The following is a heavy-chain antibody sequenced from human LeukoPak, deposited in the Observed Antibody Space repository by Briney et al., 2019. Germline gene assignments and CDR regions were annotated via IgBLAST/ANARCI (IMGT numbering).Heavy chain of an antibody. CDR1: GFTFSSYG. Sequence: SGGSLRLSCAASGFTFSSYGMHWVRQAPGKGLEWVAVIWYDGSNKYYADSVKGRFTISRDNSKNTLYLQMNSLRAEDTAVYYCAKDLPLLYYDSSGYYDYWGQGTLVTVSS. CDR3: AKDLPLLYYDSSGYYDY. J-gene: IGHJ4*02. V-gene: IGHV3-30*02. CDR2: IWYDGSNK. D-gene: IGHD3-22*01.